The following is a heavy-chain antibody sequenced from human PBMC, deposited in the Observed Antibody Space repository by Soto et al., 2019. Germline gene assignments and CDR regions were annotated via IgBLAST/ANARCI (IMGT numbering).Heavy chain of an antibody. V-gene: IGHV1-69*12. CDR2: IIPIFGTA. Sequence: QVQLVQSGAEVKKPESSVKVSCKASGGTFSSYAISWVRQAPGQGLEWMGGIIPIFGTANYAQKFQGTVTITADECTSTAYMALSSVRSEDTAVYCCASEPFSSGCPRCYWYFDLWGRGTLVTVSS. CDR3: ASEPFSSGCPRCYWYFDL. CDR1: GGTFSSYA. D-gene: IGHD6-25*01. J-gene: IGHJ2*01.